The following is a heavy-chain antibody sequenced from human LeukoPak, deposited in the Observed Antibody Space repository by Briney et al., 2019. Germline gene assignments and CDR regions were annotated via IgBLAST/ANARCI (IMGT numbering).Heavy chain of an antibody. J-gene: IGHJ3*02. V-gene: IGHV3-30*18. CDR1: GFTFTNYA. D-gene: IGHD6-13*01. Sequence: GKSLRLSCAASGFTFTNYAMHWVRQAPGKGLEWVANILYDGSRKNYADSVKGRFSVYRDNSNYSLYLQMNSLRIEDTAVYYCANFEGSSQAFHIWGQGTLVTVSS. CDR3: ANFEGSSQAFHI. CDR2: ILYDGSRK.